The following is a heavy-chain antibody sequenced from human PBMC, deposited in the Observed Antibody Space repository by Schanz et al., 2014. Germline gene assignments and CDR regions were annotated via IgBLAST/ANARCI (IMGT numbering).Heavy chain of an antibody. CDR1: GFTFSNCD. J-gene: IGHJ6*02. D-gene: IGHD1-1*01. Sequence: EVHLEESGGGLVQPGGSQRLSCAVSGFTFSNCDMTWVRQAPGKGLEWVAIIDGRGITTFYADSVKGRFTISRDNSKNTVHLQMNSLRGEDTAVFYCAKGRERSDYHGMDVWGQGTTVTVSS. CDR3: AKGRERSDYHGMDV. CDR2: IDGRGITT. V-gene: IGHV3-23*04.